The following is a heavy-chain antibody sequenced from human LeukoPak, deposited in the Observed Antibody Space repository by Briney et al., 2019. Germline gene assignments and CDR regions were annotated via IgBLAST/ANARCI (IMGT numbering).Heavy chain of an antibody. CDR1: GFTSDDYA. D-gene: IGHD3-22*01. J-gene: IGHJ3*02. CDR2: ISWNSAGI. Sequence: GGSLRLSCAASGFTSDDYAMHWVRQAPGKGLEWVSGISWNSAGIGYADSVKGRFTISRDNAKNSLYLQMNSLRAEDMALYYCAKDMGSSGAYDAFDIWGQGTMVTVSS. CDR3: AKDMGSSGAYDAFDI. V-gene: IGHV3-9*02.